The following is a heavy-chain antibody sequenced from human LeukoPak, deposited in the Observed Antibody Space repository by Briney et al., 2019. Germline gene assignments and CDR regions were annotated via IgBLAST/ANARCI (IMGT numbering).Heavy chain of an antibody. Sequence: SVKVSCKASGGTFSSYAISWVRQAPGQGLEWMGRIIPIFGTANYAQKFQGRVTITTDESTSTAYMELSSLRSEDTAVYYCATLESSESLFDYWGQGTLVTVSS. D-gene: IGHD3-10*01. J-gene: IGHJ4*02. CDR3: ATLESSESLFDY. CDR2: IIPIFGTA. V-gene: IGHV1-69*05. CDR1: GGTFSSYA.